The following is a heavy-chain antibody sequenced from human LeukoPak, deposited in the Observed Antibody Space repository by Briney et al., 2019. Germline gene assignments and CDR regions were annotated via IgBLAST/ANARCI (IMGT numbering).Heavy chain of an antibody. Sequence: PGGSLRLSCAASGFTFSSYWMSWVRQAPGKGLEWVANIKQDGSEKYYVDSVKGRFTISRDNAKNSLYLQMTSLRAEDTAVYYCARDAIFGVVIPFDYWGQGTLVTVSS. J-gene: IGHJ4*02. CDR3: ARDAIFGVVIPFDY. CDR2: IKQDGSEK. V-gene: IGHV3-7*01. CDR1: GFTFSSYW. D-gene: IGHD3-3*01.